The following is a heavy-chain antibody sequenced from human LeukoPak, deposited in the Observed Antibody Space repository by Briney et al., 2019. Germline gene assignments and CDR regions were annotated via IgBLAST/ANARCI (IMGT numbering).Heavy chain of an antibody. Sequence: ASVKVSRKAAGYTFTSYGISWVRQAPGQGREGMGIINPSVGITSPAQKFQGRVTMTRDTSTRTVYMELSSLRSEDTAVYCCARGGYGDELDYWGQGTLVTVSS. J-gene: IGHJ4*02. D-gene: IGHD4-17*01. CDR2: INPSVGIT. CDR3: ARGGYGDELDY. V-gene: IGHV1-46*01. CDR1: GYTFTSYG.